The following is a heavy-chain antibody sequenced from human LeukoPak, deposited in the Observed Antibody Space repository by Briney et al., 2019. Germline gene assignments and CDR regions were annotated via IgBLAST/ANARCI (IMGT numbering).Heavy chain of an antibody. CDR1: GFTFKTYS. CDR3: AREALPGWYFDL. Sequence: PGGSLRLSCVVSGFTFKTYSMNWVRQAPGKGLEWVSVIYSGGSTCYADSVKGRFTISRDNSKNTLYLQMNSLRAEDTAVYYCAREALPGWYFDLWGRGTLVTVSS. V-gene: IGHV3-53*01. J-gene: IGHJ2*01. CDR2: IYSGGST.